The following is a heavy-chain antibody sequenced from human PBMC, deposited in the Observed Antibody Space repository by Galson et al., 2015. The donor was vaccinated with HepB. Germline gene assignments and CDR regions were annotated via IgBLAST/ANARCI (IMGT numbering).Heavy chain of an antibody. CDR1: GYSFTSYW. J-gene: IGHJ3*02. D-gene: IGHD2-2*01. V-gene: IGHV5-51*03. CDR3: ARRCCSSTSCLDGAFDI. Sequence: QSGAEVKKPGESLKISCKASGYSFTSYWIGWVRQMPGKGLEWMGILYPGDSDTRYSPSFQGQVTISADKSISTAYLQWSSLKASDTAMYYCARRCCSSTSCLDGAFDIWGQGTMVTVSS. CDR2: LYPGDSDT.